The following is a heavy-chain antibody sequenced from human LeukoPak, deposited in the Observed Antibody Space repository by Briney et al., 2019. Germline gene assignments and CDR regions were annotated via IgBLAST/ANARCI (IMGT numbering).Heavy chain of an antibody. CDR1: GFTFSSYG. D-gene: IGHD3-22*01. V-gene: IGHV3-30*02. Sequence: GGSLRLSCAASGFTFSSYGIHWVRQAPGKGLEWVAVIWYDGSNKYYADSVRGRFTIPRDNSKNTLYLQMNSLRAEDTAVYYCAKEENYYDSSGYPTPPLDYWGQGTLVTVSS. CDR2: IWYDGSNK. CDR3: AKEENYYDSSGYPTPPLDY. J-gene: IGHJ4*02.